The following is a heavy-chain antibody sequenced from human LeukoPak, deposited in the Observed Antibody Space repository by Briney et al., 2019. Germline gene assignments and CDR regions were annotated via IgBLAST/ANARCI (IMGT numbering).Heavy chain of an antibody. Sequence: PGGSLRLSCAASGFTFSSYSMNWVRQAPGKGLEWVSSISSSSSYIYYADSVKGRFPISRDNAKNSLYLQMNSLRAEDTAVYYCARVGDCGGDCYSFDFWGQGTLVTVSS. CDR1: GFTFSSYS. V-gene: IGHV3-21*01. CDR3: ARVGDCGGDCYSFDF. CDR2: ISSSSSYI. J-gene: IGHJ4*02. D-gene: IGHD2-21*02.